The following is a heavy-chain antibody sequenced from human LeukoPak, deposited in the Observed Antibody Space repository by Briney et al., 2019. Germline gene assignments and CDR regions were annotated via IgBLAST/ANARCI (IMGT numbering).Heavy chain of an antibody. D-gene: IGHD3-10*01. CDR1: GFTFSSYA. CDR2: ISGSGGST. CDR3: AKGRYYYGSGSCLIDY. Sequence: GGSLRLSCAASGFTFSSYAMSWVRQAPGKGLEWVSAISGSGGSTYYADSVKGRFTISRDNSKNTLYLQMNSLRAEDTAVYYCAKGRYYYGSGSCLIDYWDQGTLVTVSS. V-gene: IGHV3-23*01. J-gene: IGHJ4*02.